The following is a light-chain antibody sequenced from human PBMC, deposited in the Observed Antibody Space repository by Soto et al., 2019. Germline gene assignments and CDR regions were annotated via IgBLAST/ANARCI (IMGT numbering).Light chain of an antibody. V-gene: IGLV2-14*01. CDR3: SSYTSSSTLVYV. CDR1: SSDVGGYNY. Sequence: QSALTQPASVSGSPGQSITISCTGTSSDVGGYNYVSWYQQHPGKAPKLMIYDVSNRPSGVSNRFSGSKSGNTASLTISGLQAEDEADYYCSSYTSSSTLVYVFGTATKVPVL. J-gene: IGLJ1*01. CDR2: DVS.